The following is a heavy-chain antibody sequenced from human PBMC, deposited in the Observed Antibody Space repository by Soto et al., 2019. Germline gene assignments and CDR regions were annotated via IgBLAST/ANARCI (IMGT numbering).Heavy chain of an antibody. J-gene: IGHJ4*02. CDR1: GFSLSARPVA. V-gene: IGHV2-5*02. D-gene: IGHD1-1*01. Sequence: QTTLRESGPTRVKPTQTLTLTCTFSGFSLSARPVAVGWIRQPPGKALERLALIYWDDDKRYSPSLMSRLTITKDTSKTQVVLTMTNMDPLDTAIYYCVHRAGIDGNWNGGYFDYWGQGALVTVSS. CDR2: IYWDDDK. CDR3: VHRAGIDGNWNGGYFDY.